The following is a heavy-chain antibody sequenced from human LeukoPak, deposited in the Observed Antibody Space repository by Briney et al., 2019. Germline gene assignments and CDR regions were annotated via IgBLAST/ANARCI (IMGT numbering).Heavy chain of an antibody. V-gene: IGHV4-39*07. Sequence: SETLSLTCTVCGGSISSSSYYWGWIRQPPGKGLEWIGSIYYSGSTYYNPSLKSRVTISVDTSKNQFSLKLSSVTAADTAVYYCARVGYSGYDYQDDYYWGQGTLVAVSS. D-gene: IGHD5-12*01. J-gene: IGHJ4*02. CDR3: ARVGYSGYDYQDDYY. CDR2: IYYSGST. CDR1: GGSISSSSYY.